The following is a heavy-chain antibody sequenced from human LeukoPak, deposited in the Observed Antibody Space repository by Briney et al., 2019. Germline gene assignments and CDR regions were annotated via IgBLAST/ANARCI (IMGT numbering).Heavy chain of an antibody. CDR1: GFTVSSNS. Sequence: PGGSLRLSCTVSGFTVSSNSMSWVRQAPGKGLEWVSFIYSDNTHYSDSAKGRFTISRDNSKNTLYLQMNSRRAEDAAVYYCAKGVRYGSGSELDYWGQGTLVTVSS. V-gene: IGHV3-53*01. J-gene: IGHJ4*02. D-gene: IGHD3-10*01. CDR2: IYSDNT. CDR3: AKGVRYGSGSELDY.